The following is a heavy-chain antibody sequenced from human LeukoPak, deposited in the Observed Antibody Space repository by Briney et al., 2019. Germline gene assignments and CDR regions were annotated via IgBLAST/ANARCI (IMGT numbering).Heavy chain of an antibody. J-gene: IGHJ4*02. D-gene: IGHD6-13*01. CDR2: ISGPGDST. CDR1: GFTFDDSA. Sequence: GGSLRLSCAASGFTFDDSAMHWVRQAPGKGLEWVSLISGPGDSTYYADSVKGRFTISRDNGKNSLYLQMNSLTTEDTAFYYCAKDKAGTIVWYGRWAIGLFDYWGQGTLLTVSS. V-gene: IGHV3-43*02. CDR3: AKDKAGTIVWYGRWAIGLFDY.